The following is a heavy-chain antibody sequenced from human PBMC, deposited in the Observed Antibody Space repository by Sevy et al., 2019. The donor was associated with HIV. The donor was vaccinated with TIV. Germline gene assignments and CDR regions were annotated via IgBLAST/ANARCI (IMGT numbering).Heavy chain of an antibody. CDR3: AKHCSGTTCSHAFDI. CDR2: INHSGST. V-gene: IGHV4-34*01. J-gene: IGHJ3*02. Sequence: SESLSLTCAVYGGSFSGYYWSWIRQPPGKGLEWIGEINHSGSTNYHPSLKSRVTISVDTSKNQFSLKLSSVTAADTAVYYCAKHCSGTTCSHAFDIWGQGTMVTVSS. CDR1: GGSFSGYY. D-gene: IGHD2-2*01.